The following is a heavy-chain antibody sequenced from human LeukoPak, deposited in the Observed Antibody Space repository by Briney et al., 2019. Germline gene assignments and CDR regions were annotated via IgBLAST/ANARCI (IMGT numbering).Heavy chain of an antibody. CDR3: ARDRAARRQWSTFDY. Sequence: GGSLRLSCAASGFTFSSYWMSWVRQAPGKGLEWVAVISYDGSNKYYADSVKGRFTISRDNSKNTLYLQMNSLRAEDTAVYYCARDRAARRQWSTFDYWGQGTLVTVSS. J-gene: IGHJ4*02. CDR1: GFTFSSYW. CDR2: ISYDGSNK. D-gene: IGHD6-6*01. V-gene: IGHV3-30-3*01.